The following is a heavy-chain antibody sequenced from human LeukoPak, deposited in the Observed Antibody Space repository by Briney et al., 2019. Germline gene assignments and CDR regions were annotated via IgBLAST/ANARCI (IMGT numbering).Heavy chain of an antibody. V-gene: IGHV3-23*01. CDR1: GFTFSNYA. D-gene: IGHD3-22*01. J-gene: IGHJ5*02. CDR2: ISGSGGGT. Sequence: GGSLRLSCAASGFTFSNYAMYWVRQAPGKGLEWVSAISGSGGGTYYADSVKGRFTISRDNSKNTLYLQMNSLRAEDTAVYYWAKDSDSNLPSPKWSDPWGQGTLVTVSS. CDR3: AKDSDSNLPSPKWSDP.